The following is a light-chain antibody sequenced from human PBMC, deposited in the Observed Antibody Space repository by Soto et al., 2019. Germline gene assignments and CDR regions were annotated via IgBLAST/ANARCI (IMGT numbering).Light chain of an antibody. Sequence: QSVLTQPPSVSEAPRQRVTISCSGSWSNIGNNAVNWYQQLPGKAPKLLIYYDDLLSSGVSDRFSGSKSGTSASLAISGLQSEDAADYYCAVWDDNLNGVVFGGGTKLTVL. CDR1: WSNIGNNA. CDR2: YDD. J-gene: IGLJ2*01. V-gene: IGLV1-36*01. CDR3: AVWDDNLNGVV.